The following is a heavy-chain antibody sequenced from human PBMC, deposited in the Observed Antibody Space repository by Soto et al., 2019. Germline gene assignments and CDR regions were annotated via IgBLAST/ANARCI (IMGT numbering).Heavy chain of an antibody. J-gene: IGHJ4*02. CDR2: INAGNGNK. CDR1: GYTFTSYA. V-gene: IGHV1-3*05. CDR3: ARGDWWLFDY. D-gene: IGHD2-8*02. Sequence: QVQLVQSGAEEKKPGASVKVSCKASGYTFTSYAIHWVRQAPGQRLEWMGWINAGNGNKKYSQKFQGRVTITRDTSARTAYMELSSLKSEDTAVYYCARGDWWLFDYWGQGTLVTVSS.